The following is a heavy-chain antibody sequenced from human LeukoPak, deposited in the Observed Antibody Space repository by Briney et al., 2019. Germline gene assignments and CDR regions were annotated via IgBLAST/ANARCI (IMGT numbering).Heavy chain of an antibody. CDR2: IIPIFGTA. CDR3: ARATYYYDSSGYYYPHRFDY. Sequence: SVKVSCKASGGTFSSYAISWVRQAPGQGLEWMGGIIPIFGTANYAQKFQGRVTITTDESTSTAYMELSSPRSEDTAVYYCARATYYYDSSGYYYPHRFDYWGQGTLVTVSS. D-gene: IGHD3-22*01. V-gene: IGHV1-69*05. CDR1: GGTFSSYA. J-gene: IGHJ4*02.